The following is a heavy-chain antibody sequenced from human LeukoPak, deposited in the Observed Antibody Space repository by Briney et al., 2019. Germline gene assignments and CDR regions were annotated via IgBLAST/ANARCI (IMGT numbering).Heavy chain of an antibody. V-gene: IGHV1-2*04. CDR1: GYTFTSYA. J-gene: IGHJ4*02. CDR3: ARGIAVAGTNFDY. Sequence: GASVKVSCKASGYTFTSYAMHWVRQAPGQRLEWMGWINPNSGGTNYAQKFQGWVTMTRDTSISTAYMELSRLRSDDTAVYYCARGIAVAGTNFDYWGQGTLVTVSS. CDR2: INPNSGGT. D-gene: IGHD6-19*01.